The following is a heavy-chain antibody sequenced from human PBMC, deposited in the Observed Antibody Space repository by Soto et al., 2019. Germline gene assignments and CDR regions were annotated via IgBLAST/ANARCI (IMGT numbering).Heavy chain of an antibody. J-gene: IGHJ4*02. D-gene: IGHD5-18*01. CDR3: AKSAEKGFSYGRFDY. V-gene: IGHV3-9*01. CDR1: GFTFENYA. CDR2: ISWNSDNL. Sequence: VQLVEDGGDLVQPGRSLRLSCAASGFTFENYAMHWVRQVPGKGLEWVSGISWNSDNLGYADAVKGRFTISRDNAKNYLYLQMNSLRVEDTALYYCAKSAEKGFSYGRFDYWGQGTLVSVSS.